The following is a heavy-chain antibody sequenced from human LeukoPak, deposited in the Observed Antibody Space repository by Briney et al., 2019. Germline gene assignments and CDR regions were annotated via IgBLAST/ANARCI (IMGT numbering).Heavy chain of an antibody. V-gene: IGHV3-23*01. J-gene: IGHJ2*01. CDR1: GFTFNTYA. Sequence: PGGSLRLSCAASGFTFNTYAMSWVRQAPGKGLEWVSVIGGNVQNTFYADSVKGRFTISRDNSRNTLYMQMNSLRVEDTAVYYCARFFLHHGYSDFWGRGTLVTVSS. CDR3: ARFFLHHGYSDF. CDR2: IGGNVQNT.